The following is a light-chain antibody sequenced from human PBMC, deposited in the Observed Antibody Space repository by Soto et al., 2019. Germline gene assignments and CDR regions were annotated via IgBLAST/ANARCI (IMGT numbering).Light chain of an antibody. J-gene: IGKJ1*01. Sequence: EIVLTQSPGTLSLSPGERATLSCRASQSVSSAYLAWYQHKPGQPPTLLIYAASSRVTGIPDRFSGSGSGTDFTLTISRREPEDFAVYYCQQYCSSSTLTFGQGTKVEIK. CDR1: QSVSSAY. CDR3: QQYCSSSTLT. CDR2: AAS. V-gene: IGKV3-20*01.